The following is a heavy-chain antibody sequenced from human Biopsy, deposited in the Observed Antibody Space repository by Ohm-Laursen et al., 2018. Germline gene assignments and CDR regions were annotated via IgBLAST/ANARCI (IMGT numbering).Heavy chain of an antibody. CDR1: RGSISDYF. CDR2: IYSSGRT. CDR3: ARDAYGDYDTYY. Sequence: TLSLTCTVSRGSISDYFWSWIRQPADKGLEYIGRIYSSGRTFYNPSLKSRVTMSVVTSDNQFSLKLSSVTAADTAVYFCARDAYGDYDTYY. D-gene: IGHD4-17*01. J-gene: IGHJ6*03. V-gene: IGHV4-4*07.